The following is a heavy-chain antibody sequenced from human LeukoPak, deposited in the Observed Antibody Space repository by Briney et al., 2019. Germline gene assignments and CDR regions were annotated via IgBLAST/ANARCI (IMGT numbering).Heavy chain of an antibody. Sequence: GGSLRLSCAASGFTFSSCWMTWVRQAPGKGLEWVASIVGDGSQKYYVDSVKGRFTISRDNAKNSLYLQMNSLEAEDTAVYYCARDVIGGDTLDSWGQGTLVTVSS. V-gene: IGHV3-7*01. CDR2: IVGDGSQK. D-gene: IGHD2-21*02. CDR3: ARDVIGGDTLDS. J-gene: IGHJ4*02. CDR1: GFTFSSCW.